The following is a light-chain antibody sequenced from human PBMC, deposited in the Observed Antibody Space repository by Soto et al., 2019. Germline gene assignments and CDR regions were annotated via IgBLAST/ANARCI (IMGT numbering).Light chain of an antibody. CDR1: SRDVGAYNY. CDR3: CSYADNYSYV. Sequence: SALTQTRSVCGSAGQSVTLCCTRTSRDVGAYNYFSWYQQHPGKAPKLMTYDVSKRPSGVPDRFSGYKSGNTAYLTISGLQGEDEADYYCCSYADNYSYVFGTGTKATVL. V-gene: IGLV2-11*01. J-gene: IGLJ1*01. CDR2: DVS.